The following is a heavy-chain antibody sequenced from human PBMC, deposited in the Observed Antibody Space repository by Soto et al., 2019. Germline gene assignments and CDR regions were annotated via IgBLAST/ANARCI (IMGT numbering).Heavy chain of an antibody. CDR2: IKDDGSQT. CDR1: GFTFSAYW. J-gene: IGHJ4*02. CDR3: ATAVRGSAWSY. Sequence: EVKLEESGGGLFQTGGSLRLSCAVSGFTFSAYWMRWVRQSPGRGLEGVANIKDDGSQTYYVDSVRGRFTISRDNGQNSLYLHMNSLRAEDTAVYYCATAVRGSAWSYWGQGTLVTVSS. D-gene: IGHD6-19*01. V-gene: IGHV3-7*01.